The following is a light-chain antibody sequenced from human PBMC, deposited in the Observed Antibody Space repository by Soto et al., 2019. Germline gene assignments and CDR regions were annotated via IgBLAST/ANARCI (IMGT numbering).Light chain of an antibody. J-gene: IGLJ1*01. Sequence: QSDLTQPASVSGSPGQSITISCTGTSSDIYDYKYVSWYQQHPGKAPKLIIYEVTRRPSGVSDRFSGSKSGNTASLTISGLQAEDEADYYCTSYARSGYVFGTGTKAPS. V-gene: IGLV2-14*01. CDR2: EVT. CDR1: SSDIYDYKY. CDR3: TSYARSGYV.